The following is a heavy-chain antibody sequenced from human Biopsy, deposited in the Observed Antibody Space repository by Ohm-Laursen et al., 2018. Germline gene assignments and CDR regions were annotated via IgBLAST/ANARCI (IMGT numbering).Heavy chain of an antibody. CDR3: ARDSRGGHLNTTLITGKNLDS. Sequence: SDTLSLTCTVSEGSVSSFYWSWVRQPPGRGLEWIGYIYYSGRTNYNPSVKSRVTISVDTSKNQFSLKLNSVTAGDTAVYFCARDSRGGHLNTTLITGKNLDSWGQGILVTVSS. J-gene: IGHJ4*02. D-gene: IGHD3-16*01. V-gene: IGHV4-59*02. CDR1: EGSVSSFY. CDR2: IYYSGRT.